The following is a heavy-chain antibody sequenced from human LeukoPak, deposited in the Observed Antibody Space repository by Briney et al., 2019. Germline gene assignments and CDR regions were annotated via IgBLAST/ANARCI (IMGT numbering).Heavy chain of an antibody. D-gene: IGHD3-10*01. CDR1: GFTFSGAA. J-gene: IGHJ6*02. Sequence: PGGSLKLSCAASGFTFSGAAMHWVRQASGKGLEWVGRIRSKANSYATAYAASVKGRFTISRDDSKNTAYLQMNSLKTEDTAVYYCTSSSMVREGQAYYYGMDVWGQGTTVTVSS. CDR3: TSSSMVREGQAYYYGMDV. CDR2: IRSKANSYAT. V-gene: IGHV3-73*01.